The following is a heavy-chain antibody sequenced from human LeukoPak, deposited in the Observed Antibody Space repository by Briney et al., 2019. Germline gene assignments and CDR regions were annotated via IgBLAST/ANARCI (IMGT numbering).Heavy chain of an antibody. CDR2: ISYDGSNK. D-gene: IGHD2-8*01. Sequence: PGRSLRLSCAASGFPFSGYGMHWVRQAPGKGLEWVAVISYDGSNKYYADSVKGRFTISRDNSKNTLYLQMNSLRAEDTAVYYCAKDLSSRWRVYAGDYWGQGTLVTVSS. J-gene: IGHJ4*02. CDR1: GFPFSGYG. V-gene: IGHV3-30*18. CDR3: AKDLSSRWRVYAGDY.